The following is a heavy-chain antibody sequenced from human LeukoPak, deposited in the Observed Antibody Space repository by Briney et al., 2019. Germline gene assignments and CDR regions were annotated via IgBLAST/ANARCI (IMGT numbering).Heavy chain of an antibody. J-gene: IGHJ4*02. CDR1: GFTFSSYW. CDR3: ARQYSSSWYALGYLDY. V-gene: IGHV3-7*01. D-gene: IGHD6-13*01. CDR2: IKQDGSDE. Sequence: GGSLRLSCAASGFTFSSYWMSWVRQAPGKGLEWVANIKQDGSDEYYVDSVEGRFTIPRDNAKNSLYLQMNSLRADDTALYYCARQYSSSWYALGYLDYWGQRTLVTVSS.